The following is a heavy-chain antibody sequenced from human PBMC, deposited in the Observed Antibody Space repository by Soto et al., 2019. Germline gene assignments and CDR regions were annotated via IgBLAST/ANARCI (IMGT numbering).Heavy chain of an antibody. J-gene: IGHJ5*02. CDR2: INANNGGT. CDR1: GYTFTGYY. V-gene: IGHV1-2*02. CDR3: ARVPREWLVPNWFDP. D-gene: IGHD6-19*01. Sequence: ASVKVSCKASGYTFTGYYMHWVRQAPGQGLEWMGWINANNGGTNYSQKFQGRVTITRDTSASTAYMELSSLRSEDTAVYYCARVPREWLVPNWFDPWGQGTLVTVSS.